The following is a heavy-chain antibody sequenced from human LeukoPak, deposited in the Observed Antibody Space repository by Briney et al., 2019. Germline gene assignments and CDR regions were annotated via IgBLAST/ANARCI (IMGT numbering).Heavy chain of an antibody. J-gene: IGHJ3*02. Sequence: GGSLRLSCAASGLSFNNYGMHWVRQAPGKGLEWVAVISYDGSDKYYADSVKGRFTISRDNSKNTLYLRMNSLRAEDTAVYYCAIQQLWLKDIWGQGTMVTVSS. CDR1: GLSFNNYG. CDR3: AIQQLWLKDI. D-gene: IGHD5-18*01. V-gene: IGHV3-30*03. CDR2: ISYDGSDK.